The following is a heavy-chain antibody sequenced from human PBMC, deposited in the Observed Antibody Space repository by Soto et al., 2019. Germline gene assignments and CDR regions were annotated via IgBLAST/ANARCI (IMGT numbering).Heavy chain of an antibody. Sequence: EVQLLESGGGLVQPGGSLRLSCAASGFSFSSYAMGWVRQAPGKGLAWVSAISGSGGVTPYADSVKGRFTVSRDDSKNTLYLQMNSLRAEDTAIDYGARVSGSMTMFGVLIPTHWYFDLWGRGTLVTVSS. D-gene: IGHD3-3*01. V-gene: IGHV3-23*01. CDR2: ISGSGGVT. J-gene: IGHJ2*01. CDR3: ARVSGSMTMFGVLIPTHWYFDL. CDR1: GFSFSSYA.